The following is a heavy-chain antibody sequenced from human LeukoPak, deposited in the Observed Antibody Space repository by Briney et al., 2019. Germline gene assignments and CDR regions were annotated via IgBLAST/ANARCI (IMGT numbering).Heavy chain of an antibody. D-gene: IGHD2-8*01. CDR1: GYTFSSYW. J-gene: IGHJ6*03. CDR2: IYPDYSDT. CDR3: ARLAYCSNDVCYSNYYYSMDV. V-gene: IGHV5-51*01. Sequence: GESPKISCNGSGYTFSSYWIGWVRQMPRKGPEWIGIIYPDYSDTTYSPSFQRQVTISADKSISTAYLQWSSLKASDTAMYYCARLAYCSNDVCYSNYYYSMDVWGKGTTVTVSS.